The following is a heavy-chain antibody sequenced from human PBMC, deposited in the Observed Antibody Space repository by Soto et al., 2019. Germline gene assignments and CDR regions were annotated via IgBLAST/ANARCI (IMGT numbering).Heavy chain of an antibody. CDR2: IYSGSSS. V-gene: IGHV3-53*01. Sequence: EVQLVESGGGLIQPGGSLRLSCAASGFTVSSNYMNWVRQPPGQGLGRVPIIYSGSSSYDAASVKGRLTIARDTAKNTLYLQMNSLRAEDTAVYYWAREGDAFDIWGQGTMVTVSS. J-gene: IGHJ3*02. CDR3: AREGDAFDI. CDR1: GFTVSSNY.